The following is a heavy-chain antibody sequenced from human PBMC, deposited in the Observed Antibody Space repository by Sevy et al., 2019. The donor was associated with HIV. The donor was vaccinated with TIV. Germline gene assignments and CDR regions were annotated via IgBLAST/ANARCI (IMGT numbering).Heavy chain of an antibody. J-gene: IGHJ6*02. Sequence: ASVKVSCKASGGTFSSYAISWVRQAPGQGLEWMGGIIPIFGTANYAQKFQGRVTITADESTSTAYMELSSLRSEDTAVYYCARADIVVVPAAKYYYYYGMDVWGQGTTVTVSS. D-gene: IGHD2-2*01. CDR3: ARADIVVVPAAKYYYYYGMDV. V-gene: IGHV1-69*13. CDR2: IIPIFGTA. CDR1: GGTFSSYA.